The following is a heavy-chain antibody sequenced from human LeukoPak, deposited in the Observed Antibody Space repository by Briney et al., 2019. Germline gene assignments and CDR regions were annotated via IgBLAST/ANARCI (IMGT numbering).Heavy chain of an antibody. CDR3: AKASIVAAAGEIDY. D-gene: IGHD6-13*01. CDR1: GFTFSSYG. V-gene: IGHV3-30*02. Sequence: GGSLRLSCAASGFTFSSYGMHWVRQAPGKGLEWVAFIRYDGSNKYYADSVKGRFTISRDNSKNTLYLQMNSLRAEDTAVYYCAKASIVAAAGEIDYWGQGTLVTVSS. J-gene: IGHJ4*02. CDR2: IRYDGSNK.